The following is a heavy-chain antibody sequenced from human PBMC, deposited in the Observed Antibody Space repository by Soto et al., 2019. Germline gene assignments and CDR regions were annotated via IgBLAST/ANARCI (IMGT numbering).Heavy chain of an antibody. D-gene: IGHD3-16*02. V-gene: IGHV4-59*01. J-gene: IGHJ6*03. CDR3: ARETLHLGELSLGYYYYMDV. CDR1: GGSISSYY. CDR2: IYYSGST. Sequence: PSETLSLTCTVSGGSISSYYWSWIRQPPGKGLEWIGYIYYSGSTNYNPSLKSRVTISVDTSKNQFSLKLSSVTAADTAVYYCARETLHLGELSLGYYYYMDVWGKGTTVTV.